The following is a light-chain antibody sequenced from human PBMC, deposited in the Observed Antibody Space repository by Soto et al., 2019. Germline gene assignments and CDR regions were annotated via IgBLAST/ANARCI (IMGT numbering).Light chain of an antibody. J-gene: IGKJ2*01. V-gene: IGKV3-15*01. Sequence: EIVMTQSPATLSVSPGERVTLSCRASQSVSSNLAWYQQKPGQAPRLLMYSASTRATGIPGRFSGSGSGTEFTLPISSLQSEDFAVYYCQQYVNWPPTFTFGQGTKREIK. CDR3: QQYVNWPPTFT. CDR2: SAS. CDR1: QSVSSN.